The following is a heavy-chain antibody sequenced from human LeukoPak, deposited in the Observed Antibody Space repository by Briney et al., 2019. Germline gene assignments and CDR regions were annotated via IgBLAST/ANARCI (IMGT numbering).Heavy chain of an antibody. CDR1: GGSFSGYY. J-gene: IGHJ6*03. D-gene: IGHD3-3*01. CDR2: INHSGST. CDR3: ARGNSGFLSGYYYYYMDV. V-gene: IGHV4-34*01. Sequence: SETLSLTCAVYGGSFSGYYWSWIRQPPGKGLEWIGEINHSGSTNYNPSLKSRVTISVDTSKNQFSLKLSSVTAADTAVYYCARGNSGFLSGYYYYYMDVWGKGTTVTVSS.